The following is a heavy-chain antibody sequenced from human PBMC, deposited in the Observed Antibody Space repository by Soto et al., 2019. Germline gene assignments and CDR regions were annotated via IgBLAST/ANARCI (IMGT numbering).Heavy chain of an antibody. Sequence: QLQLQESGPGLVKPSETLSLTCTVSGGSISSTSYYWGWIRQPPGKGLEWIGSSSYGGITYHNPSIKSRVTISIDTSKSHFSLRLTSVTAADTAVYYCGRHRRETGTYAQPLDYWGQGTLVTVSS. CDR2: SSYGGIT. D-gene: IGHD1-1*01. V-gene: IGHV4-39*01. CDR3: GRHRRETGTYAQPLDY. CDR1: GGSISSTSYY. J-gene: IGHJ4*02.